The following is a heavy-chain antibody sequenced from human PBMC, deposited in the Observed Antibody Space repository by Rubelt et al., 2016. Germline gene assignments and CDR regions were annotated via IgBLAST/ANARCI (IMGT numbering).Heavy chain of an antibody. CDR1: GFTFSNFG. V-gene: IGHV3-33*01. D-gene: IGHD4-17*01. CDR3: ARDGTEFGDYVEIQVGDS. CDR2: IWDGDGDNK. J-gene: IGHJ4*02. Sequence: QVHLVESGGGVVQPGGSLRLSCAASGFTFSNFGMHWVRQSPGRGLEWVGLIWDGDGDNKYYEDSVRGRFTISRDNSKNTMYRQRNSPRAEDTAVYYCARDGTEFGDYVEIQVGDSWGQGTLVTVSS.